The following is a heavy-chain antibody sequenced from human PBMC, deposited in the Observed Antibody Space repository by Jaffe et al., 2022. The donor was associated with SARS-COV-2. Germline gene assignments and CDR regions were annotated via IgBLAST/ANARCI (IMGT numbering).Heavy chain of an antibody. CDR3: ARDGPGGVLDI. V-gene: IGHV3-7*03. J-gene: IGHJ3*02. CDR2: SKRDGSER. Sequence: EVQLVESGGGLVQPGGSLRLSCAASGFTFSDYWMSWVRQAPGKGLEWVANSKRDGSERYYVVSVKGRFSISRDNAKNSLYLQMNSLSVEDTAVYFCARDGPGGVLDIWGQGTMVTVSS. CDR1: GFTFSDYW. D-gene: IGHD3-16*01.